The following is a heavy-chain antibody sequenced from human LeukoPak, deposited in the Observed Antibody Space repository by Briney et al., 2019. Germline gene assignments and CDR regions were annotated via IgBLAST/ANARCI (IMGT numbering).Heavy chain of an antibody. CDR2: ISYDGSDK. D-gene: IGHD3-3*01. V-gene: IGHV3-30-3*01. J-gene: IGHJ4*02. CDR3: ARDTVYDFWSGNFDY. CDR1: GFTFSNYA. Sequence: TGGSLRLSCAASGFTFSNYAMHWVRQAPGKGLEWVAIISYDGSDKYYADSVKGRFTISRDNSKNTLFLQMHCLRTEDTAIYYCARDTVYDFWSGNFDYWGQGTLVTVSS.